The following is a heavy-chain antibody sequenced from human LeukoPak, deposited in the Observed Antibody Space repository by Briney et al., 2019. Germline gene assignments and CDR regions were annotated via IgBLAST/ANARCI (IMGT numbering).Heavy chain of an antibody. Sequence: PSETLSLTCTVSGGSTSSSSYYWGWIRQPPGKGLEWIGSIYHSGSTYYNPPLKSRVTISVDTSKNQFSLKLSSVTAADTAVYYCASGAGLGYCSSTSCFDAFDIWGQGTMVTVSS. CDR1: GGSTSSSSYY. V-gene: IGHV4-39*07. D-gene: IGHD2-2*03. CDR2: IYHSGST. J-gene: IGHJ3*02. CDR3: ASGAGLGYCSSTSCFDAFDI.